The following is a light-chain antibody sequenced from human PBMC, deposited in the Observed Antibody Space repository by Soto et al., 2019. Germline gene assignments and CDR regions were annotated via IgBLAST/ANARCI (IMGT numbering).Light chain of an antibody. CDR1: SSDVGGYNY. Sequence: QSVLTQPASVSGSPGQPITTSCTGTSSDVGGYNYVSWYQQHPGKAPKLMIYEVSNRPSGVSNRFSGSKSGNTASLTISGLQAEDEADYYCSSYTSSSTPFYVFGTGTKVTVL. J-gene: IGLJ1*01. CDR2: EVS. V-gene: IGLV2-14*01. CDR3: SSYTSSSTPFYV.